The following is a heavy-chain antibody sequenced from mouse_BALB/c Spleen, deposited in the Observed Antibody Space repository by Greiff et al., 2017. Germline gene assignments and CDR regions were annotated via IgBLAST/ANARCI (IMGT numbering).Heavy chain of an antibody. J-gene: IGHJ2*01. D-gene: IGHD2-3*01. Sequence: EVQLQQPGSELVRPGASVKLSCKASGYTFTSYWMHWVKQRPGQGLEWIGAIYPGNSDTSYNQKFKGKAKLTAVTSTSTAYMELSSLTNEDSAVYYCTGYDGYSEDYWGQGTTLTVSS. V-gene: IGHV1-5*01. CDR3: TGYDGYSEDY. CDR1: GYTFTSYW. CDR2: IYPGNSDT.